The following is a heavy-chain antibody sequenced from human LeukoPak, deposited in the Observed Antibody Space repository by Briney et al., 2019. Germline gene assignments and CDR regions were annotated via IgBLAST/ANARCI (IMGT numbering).Heavy chain of an antibody. J-gene: IGHJ4*02. V-gene: IGHV4-31*01. CDR1: GGSTNSGGYY. CDR2: IYYSGST. Sequence: SQTLSLTCTVSGGSTNSGGYYWSWIRQHPGKGLEWIEYIYYSGSTYYNPSLKSQVTILIDTSKNQFSLKLSSVTAADTAVYYCARAPWGGGVDYWGQGTLVTVSS. CDR3: ARAPWGGGVDY. D-gene: IGHD3-10*01.